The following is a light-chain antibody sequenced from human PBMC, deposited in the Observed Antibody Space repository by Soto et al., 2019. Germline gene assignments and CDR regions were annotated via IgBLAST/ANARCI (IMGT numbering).Light chain of an antibody. CDR2: GAS. CDR1: QSVSNNY. Sequence: EIVLTQSPATLSLSPGERATLSCRASQSVSNNYLAWYQQKPGQAPRLLIYGASNRATGIPDRFSGSGSGTDFTLTISRLELEDFAVYFCHQYGTSPQTFGQGTKVDIK. J-gene: IGKJ1*01. V-gene: IGKV3-20*01. CDR3: HQYGTSPQT.